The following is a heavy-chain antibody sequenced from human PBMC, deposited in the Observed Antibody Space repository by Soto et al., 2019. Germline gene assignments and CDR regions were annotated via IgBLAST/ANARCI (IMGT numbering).Heavy chain of an antibody. J-gene: IGHJ4*02. CDR1: GFTFSNAW. V-gene: IGHV3-15*07. Sequence: GGSLRLSCAASGFTFSNAWMNWVRQAPGKGLEWVGRIKSKTDGGTTDYAAPVKGRFTISRDDSKNTLYLQMNSLKTEDTAVYYCTTPKHYYDSSGYYYALEDYWGQGTLVTVSS. D-gene: IGHD3-22*01. CDR3: TTPKHYYDSSGYYYALEDY. CDR2: IKSKTDGGTT.